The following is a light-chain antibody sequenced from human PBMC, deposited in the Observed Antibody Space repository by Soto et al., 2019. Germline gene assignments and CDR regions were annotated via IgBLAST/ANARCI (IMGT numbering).Light chain of an antibody. CDR1: QSVSIY. Sequence: RVTQSPYSLSASIGDRVTITCRTSQSVSIYVNWYQQKPGKAPILLIYASSSLQSGVPSRFSGSGSGTDFTLTISSLEPEDFATYYCQQSYSTPTFGQGTKVDI. CDR3: QQSYSTPT. J-gene: IGKJ2*01. CDR2: ASS. V-gene: IGKV1-39*01.